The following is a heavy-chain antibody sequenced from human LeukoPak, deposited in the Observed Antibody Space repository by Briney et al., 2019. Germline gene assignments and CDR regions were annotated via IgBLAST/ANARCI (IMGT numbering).Heavy chain of an antibody. CDR3: ATSRFYLES. CDR2: IKPDGSEI. V-gene: IGHV3-7*01. CDR1: GFTFSSYW. J-gene: IGHJ4*02. Sequence: PGGSLRLSCAASGFTFSSYWMSWVRQAPEKGLGWVAKIKPDGSEIYHVDSVQGRFTISRDNAKNSLYLQMNSLRAEDTAVYYCATSRFYLESWGQGTLVTVSS.